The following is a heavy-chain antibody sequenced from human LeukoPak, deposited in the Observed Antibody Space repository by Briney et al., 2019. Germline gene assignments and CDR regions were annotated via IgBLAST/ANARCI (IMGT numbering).Heavy chain of an antibody. CDR3: AKGGYDSSGYTGMDV. Sequence: PGGSLRLSCAGSGFTFDDYVMHWVRQAPGKGLEWVSLISWDGGRTNYADSVKGRFTISRDNSKNSLFLQMNSLRVEDTALYYCAKGGYDSSGYTGMDVWGQGTTVTVSS. V-gene: IGHV3-43D*03. J-gene: IGHJ6*02. CDR1: GFTFDDYV. D-gene: IGHD3-22*01. CDR2: ISWDGGRT.